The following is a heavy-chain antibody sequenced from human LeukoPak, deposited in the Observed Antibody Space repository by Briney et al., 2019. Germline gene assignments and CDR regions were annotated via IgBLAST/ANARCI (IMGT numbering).Heavy chain of an antibody. J-gene: IGHJ4*02. CDR3: AAGGYSMGYCSGGSCYTPRY. CDR2: ISRSGSPI. D-gene: IGHD2-15*01. CDR1: GFTFSDYY. V-gene: IGHV3-11*01. Sequence: PGGSLRLSCIVSGFTFSDYYMGWFRQAPGKGLEWVSYISRSGSPIFYADSVKGRFTISRDNAKNTLYLQVNSLRAEDTAVYYCAAGGYSMGYCSGGSCYTPRYWGQGTLVTVSS.